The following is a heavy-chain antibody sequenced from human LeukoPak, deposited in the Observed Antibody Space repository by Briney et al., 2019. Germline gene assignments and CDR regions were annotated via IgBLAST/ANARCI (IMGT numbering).Heavy chain of an antibody. CDR3: ARSPDYGDYVWGYYYGMDV. CDR1: GGSISSYY. D-gene: IGHD4-17*01. Sequence: SETLSLTCTVSGGSISSYYWSWIRQPPGKGLEWIGYIYYSGSTNYNPSLKGRVTISVDTSKNQFSLKLSSVTAADTAVYYCARSPDYGDYVWGYYYGMDVWGQGTTVTVSS. V-gene: IGHV4-59*01. CDR2: IYYSGST. J-gene: IGHJ6*02.